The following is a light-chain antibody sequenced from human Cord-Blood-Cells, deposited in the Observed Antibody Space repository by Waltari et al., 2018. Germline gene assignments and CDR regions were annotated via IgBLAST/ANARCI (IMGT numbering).Light chain of an antibody. CDR1: QSVSSSY. V-gene: IGKV3-20*01. CDR3: QQYGSSPPWT. CDR2: GAS. J-gene: IGKJ1*01. Sequence: EIVLTQSPGTLSLSPGESANLPRRASQSVSSSYLAWYQQKPGPAHRLLIYGASSRATGIPDRFSGSGSGTDFTLTISRLEPEDFAVYYCQQYGSSPPWTFGQGTKVEIK.